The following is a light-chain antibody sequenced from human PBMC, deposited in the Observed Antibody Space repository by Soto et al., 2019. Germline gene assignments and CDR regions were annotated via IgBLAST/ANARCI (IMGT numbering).Light chain of an antibody. J-gene: IGKJ1*01. V-gene: IGKV3-15*01. CDR3: QQYNHRPS. Sequence: EIVLTQSPGTLSLSPGERATLSCRASHSVGSTFLTWYQQKPGQAPRLLIYGASTRATGIPARFSGSGSGTEFTLTISSLQSEDFAVYYCQQYNHRPSFGQGTKVDIK. CDR1: HSVGST. CDR2: GAS.